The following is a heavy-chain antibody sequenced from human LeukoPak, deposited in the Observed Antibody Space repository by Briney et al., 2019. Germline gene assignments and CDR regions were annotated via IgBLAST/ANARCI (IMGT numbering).Heavy chain of an antibody. Sequence: PGGSLRLSCAASGFTFSSYSMNWVRQAPGKGLEWVSSISSSSSYIYYADSVRGRFTISRDNAKNSLFLQMSSLRAEDTAVYYCASRPYDNSGYYYVWGQGTLVTVSS. CDR3: ASRPYDNSGYYYV. J-gene: IGHJ4*02. V-gene: IGHV3-21*01. CDR1: GFTFSSYS. CDR2: ISSSSSYI. D-gene: IGHD3-22*01.